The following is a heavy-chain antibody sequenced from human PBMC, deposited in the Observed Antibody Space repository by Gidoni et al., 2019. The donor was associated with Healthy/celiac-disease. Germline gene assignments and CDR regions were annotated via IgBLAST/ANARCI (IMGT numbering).Heavy chain of an antibody. CDR1: GFTFSSYA. D-gene: IGHD4-17*01. CDR2: ISGSGGST. CDR3: AKDSGGYGDYDRPDYFDY. V-gene: IGHV3-23*01. Sequence: EVQLLESGGGLVQPGGSLRLSCAASGFTFSSYAMSWVRQAPGKGLEWVSAISGSGGSTYYADSVKGRFTISRDNSKNTLYLQMNSLRAEDTAVYYCAKDSGGYGDYDRPDYFDYWGQGTLVTVSS. J-gene: IGHJ4*02.